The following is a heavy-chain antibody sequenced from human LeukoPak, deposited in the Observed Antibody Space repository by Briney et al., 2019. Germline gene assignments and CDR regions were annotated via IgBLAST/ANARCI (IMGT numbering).Heavy chain of an antibody. D-gene: IGHD2-2*03. V-gene: IGHV1-46*01. J-gene: IGHJ2*01. CDR1: GYTFTSYY. Sequence: ASVKVSCKASGYTFTSYYMHWVRQAPGQGLEWMGIINPSGGSTSYAQKFQGRVTMTRDTSTSTVYMELSSLRSEDTAVYYCARDGYCSSTSCYGYFDLWGRGTLVTVSS. CDR3: ARDGYCSSTSCYGYFDL. CDR2: INPSGGST.